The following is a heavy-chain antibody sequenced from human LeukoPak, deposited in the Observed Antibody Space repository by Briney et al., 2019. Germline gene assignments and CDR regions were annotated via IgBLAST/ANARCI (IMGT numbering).Heavy chain of an antibody. CDR1: DGSFSGYY. D-gene: IGHD3-10*01. Sequence: SETLSLTCAVYDGSFSGYYWSWIRQPPGKGLEWIGEINHSGFTNYNPSLKSRVTISVDTSKNQFSLKLSSVTAADTAVYYCARVQASYYYGSGSYRGRGYYYAMDVWGKGTTVTVSS. CDR3: ARVQASYYYGSGSYRGRGYYYAMDV. CDR2: INHSGFT. V-gene: IGHV4-34*01. J-gene: IGHJ6*04.